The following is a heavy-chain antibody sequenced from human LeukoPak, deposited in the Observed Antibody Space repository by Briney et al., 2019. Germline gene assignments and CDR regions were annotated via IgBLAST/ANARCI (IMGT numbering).Heavy chain of an antibody. V-gene: IGHV4-59*08. CDR2: IYYSGTT. CDR1: GGSISNYY. J-gene: IGHJ3*01. Sequence: SETLSLTCTVSGGSISNYYWSWIRQPPGKGLEWIGCIYYSGTTNYNPSLKSRVTISVDTSKNQFSLKLSSVTAADTAVYYCARHLMRGAFDFWGQGTMVTVSS. CDR3: ARHLMRGAFDF.